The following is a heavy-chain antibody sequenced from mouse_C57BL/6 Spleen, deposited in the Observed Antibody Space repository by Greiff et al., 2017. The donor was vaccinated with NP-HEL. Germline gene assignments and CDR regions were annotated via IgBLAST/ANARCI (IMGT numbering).Heavy chain of an antibody. CDR1: GYAFSSSW. V-gene: IGHV1-82*01. D-gene: IGHD3-2*02. Sequence: QVQLQQSGPELVKPGASVKISCKASGYAFSSSWMNWVKQRPGKGLEWIGRIYPGDGDTNYNGKFKGKATLTADKSSSTAYMQLSSLTSEDSAVYYCARPVDSSGYWGAYWGQGTLVTVSA. CDR2: IYPGDGDT. J-gene: IGHJ3*01. CDR3: ARPVDSSGYWGAY.